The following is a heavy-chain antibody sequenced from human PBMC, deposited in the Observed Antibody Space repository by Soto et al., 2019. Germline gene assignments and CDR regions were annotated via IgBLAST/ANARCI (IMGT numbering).Heavy chain of an antibody. D-gene: IGHD6-6*01. CDR3: ARASSSSSAADY. V-gene: IGHV4-31*03. CDR2: IYDTESA. Sequence: QVQLQESGPGLVKPSQTLSLTCSVSGESISSGGYYWSWIRHLPGKGLEWIGSIYDTESAYYNPSLKSRVSISMDTSENHFAMRLTSVTAADSAVYYCARASSSSSAADYWGQGLQVTVSS. CDR1: GESISSGGYY. J-gene: IGHJ4*02.